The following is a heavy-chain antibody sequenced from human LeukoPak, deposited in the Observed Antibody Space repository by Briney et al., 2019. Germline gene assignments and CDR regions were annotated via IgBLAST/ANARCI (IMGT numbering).Heavy chain of an antibody. Sequence: PSETLSLTCAVYGGSFSGYYWSWIRQPPGKGLEWIGEINHSGSTNYNPSLKSRVTISVDTSKNQFSLKLSSVTAADTAVYYCARGAEWGIQLWENWFDPWGQGTLVTVSS. J-gene: IGHJ5*02. V-gene: IGHV4-34*01. CDR2: INHSGST. CDR3: ARGAEWGIQLWENWFDP. CDR1: GGSFSGYY. D-gene: IGHD5-18*01.